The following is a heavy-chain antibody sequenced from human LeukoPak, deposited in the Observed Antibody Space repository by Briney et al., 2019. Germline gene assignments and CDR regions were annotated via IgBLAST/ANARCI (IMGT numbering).Heavy chain of an antibody. CDR3: ASRWVDSDDAFDI. Sequence: GASVKVSCKASGYTFRNYEIHWVRQAPGQNFEWMGWINTANADTTYSQKFQGRVTMTTDTSTSTAYMELRSLRSDDTAVYYCASRWVDSDDAFDIWGQGTMVTVSS. CDR1: GYTFRNYE. D-gene: IGHD4-23*01. V-gene: IGHV1-3*04. CDR2: INTANADT. J-gene: IGHJ3*02.